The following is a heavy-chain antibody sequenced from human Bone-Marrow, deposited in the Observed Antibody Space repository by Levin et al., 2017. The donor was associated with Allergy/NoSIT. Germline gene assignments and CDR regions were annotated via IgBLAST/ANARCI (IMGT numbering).Heavy chain of an antibody. Sequence: GESLKISCKTSADTFTTHSIHWVRQAPGQRLEWMGRINGVDGYTDYSQNFQGRATFTRDTSASTVYMELSSLRSEDTAVYSCARGRGWPFHAFDVWGQGTMVTVSS. V-gene: IGHV1-3*01. J-gene: IGHJ3*01. CDR1: ADTFTTHS. CDR3: ARGRGWPFHAFDV. CDR2: INGVDGYT. D-gene: IGHD6-19*01.